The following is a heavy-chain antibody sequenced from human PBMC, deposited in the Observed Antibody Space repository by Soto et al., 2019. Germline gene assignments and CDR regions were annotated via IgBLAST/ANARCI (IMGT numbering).Heavy chain of an antibody. CDR2: ISAYNGNT. Sequence: QVQLVQSGAEVKKPGASVKVSCKASGYTFTSYGISWVRQAPGQGLEWMGWISAYNGNTNYAQKLQGRVTMTTDTSTSTAYMELRSLRSDDTAVYYCARDQDDYHFWSGSYWFDPWGQGTLVTVSS. CDR1: GYTFTSYG. D-gene: IGHD3-3*01. V-gene: IGHV1-18*04. J-gene: IGHJ5*02. CDR3: ARDQDDYHFWSGSYWFDP.